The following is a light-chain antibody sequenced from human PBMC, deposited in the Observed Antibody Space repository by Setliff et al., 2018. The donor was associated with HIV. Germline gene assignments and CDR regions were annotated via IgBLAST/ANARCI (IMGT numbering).Light chain of an antibody. J-gene: IGLJ1*01. Sequence: QPALTQPRSVSGSPGQSITISCTGTSSDFGAYDYVSWYQQHPGKAPKLIIFDVTERPSGVPDRFSGSKSGNTASLTISGLQSADEADYYCCSSAARPTFYVFGTGTKVTVL. CDR3: CSSAARPTFYV. V-gene: IGLV2-11*01. CDR1: SSDFGAYDY. CDR2: DVT.